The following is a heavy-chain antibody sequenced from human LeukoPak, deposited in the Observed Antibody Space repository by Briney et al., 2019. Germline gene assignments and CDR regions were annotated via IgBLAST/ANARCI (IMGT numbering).Heavy chain of an antibody. CDR3: ARLGVLEAFDY. J-gene: IGHJ4*02. V-gene: IGHV1-2*02. CDR2: INPTTGGT. Sequence: GASVKVSCKASGYTFTDYYMHWVRQAPGQGLEWMGWINPTTGGTKYAQKFQGRVTMTRDTSISTAYMELSSLRSDDTAVYYCARLGVLEAFDYWGQGTLVTVSS. D-gene: IGHD3-16*01. CDR1: GYTFTDYY.